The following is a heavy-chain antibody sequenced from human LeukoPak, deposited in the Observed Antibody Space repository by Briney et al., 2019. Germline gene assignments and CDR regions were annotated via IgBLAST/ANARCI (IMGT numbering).Heavy chain of an antibody. CDR3: ASGVRGYSDGYDDRGSERDYYYYYMDV. CDR2: IYYSGST. Sequence: SETLSLTCTVSGDSINSSNYYWGWIRQPPGKGLEWIGNIYYSGSTYYKPSLKSRLTISVDTSKNQVSLKLSSVTAADTAVYYCASGVRGYSDGYDDRGSERDYYYYYMDVWGKGTTVTVSS. CDR1: GDSINSSNYY. V-gene: IGHV4-39*07. D-gene: IGHD5-18*01. J-gene: IGHJ6*03.